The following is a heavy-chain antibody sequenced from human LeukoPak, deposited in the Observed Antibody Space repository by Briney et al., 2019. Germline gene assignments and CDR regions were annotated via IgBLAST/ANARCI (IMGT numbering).Heavy chain of an antibody. J-gene: IGHJ5*02. V-gene: IGHV1-8*03. CDR3: ARAKSIAARRGNWFDP. D-gene: IGHD6-6*01. CDR2: MNPNSGNT. Sequence: ASVKVSCKASGYTFTSYDINWVRQATGQGLEWMGWMNPNSGNTGYAQKFQGRVTITRNTSISTAYMELSSLRSEDTAVYYCARAKSIAARRGNWFDPWGQGTLVTVPS. CDR1: GYTFTSYD.